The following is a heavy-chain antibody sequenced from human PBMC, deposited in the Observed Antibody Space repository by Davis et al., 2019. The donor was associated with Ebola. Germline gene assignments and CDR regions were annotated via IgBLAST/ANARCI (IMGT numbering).Heavy chain of an antibody. D-gene: IGHD4-17*01. CDR1: RFTLTNSA. V-gene: IGHV1-58*02. J-gene: IGHJ4*01. Sequence: SVPVSCMASRFTLTNSAMQWVRQARGQRPEWIGSIVVGNVNTNYAQKFQGRVTITRDMSTSTSYLDLSNLRSEDTAVYYCAASAGTVGKFDYWGQGTLVTVSS. CDR3: AASAGTVGKFDY. CDR2: IVVGNVNT.